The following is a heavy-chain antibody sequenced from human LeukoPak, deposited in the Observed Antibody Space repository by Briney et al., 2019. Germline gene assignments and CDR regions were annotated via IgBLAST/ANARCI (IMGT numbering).Heavy chain of an antibody. D-gene: IGHD3/OR15-3a*01. J-gene: IGHJ4*02. CDR2: IYYSGNT. CDR1: GGSISSSSYY. V-gene: IGHV4-39*01. Sequence: SETLSPTCTVSGGSISSSSYYWDWIRQPPGKGLEWIGSIYYSGNTYYNASLKSQVSISIDTSKNQFSLRLTSVTAADTAVYYCARQTGSGLFILPGGQGTLVTVSS. CDR3: ARQTGSGLFILP.